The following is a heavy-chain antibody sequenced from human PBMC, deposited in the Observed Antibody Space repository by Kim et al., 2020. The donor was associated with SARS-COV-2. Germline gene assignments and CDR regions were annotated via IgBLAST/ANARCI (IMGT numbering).Heavy chain of an antibody. V-gene: IGHV3-66*01. CDR3: AGGGTSYFYGMGV. D-gene: IGHD3-16*01. Sequence: YYADYVKDRFTISRSIYKNTLYLQMNSRRGDDTAVYYCAGGGTSYFYGMGVWGQGTTVIVSS. J-gene: IGHJ6*02.